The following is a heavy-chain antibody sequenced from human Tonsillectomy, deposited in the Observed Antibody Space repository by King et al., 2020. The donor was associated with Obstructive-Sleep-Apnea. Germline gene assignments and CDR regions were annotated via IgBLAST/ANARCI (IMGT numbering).Heavy chain of an antibody. CDR1: GFTFSNFG. CDR2: VRYDGNNK. V-gene: IGHV3-30*02. J-gene: IGHJ6*02. Sequence: VQLVESGGGVVQPGRSLRLSCAASGFTFSNFGMHWVRPAPGKGLEWVAFVRYDGNNKYYADSVKGRLTISRDTSKNTLYLQMNSLRAEDTAVYYCAKEPVDTAMVRTFYYGLDVWGQGTTVTVSS. CDR3: AKEPVDTAMVRTFYYGLDV. D-gene: IGHD5-18*01.